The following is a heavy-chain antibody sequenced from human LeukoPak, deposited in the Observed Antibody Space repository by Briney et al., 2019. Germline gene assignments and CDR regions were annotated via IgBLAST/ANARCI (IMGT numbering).Heavy chain of an antibody. J-gene: IGHJ4*02. V-gene: IGHV1-8*01. D-gene: IGHD3-22*01. CDR2: MNPNSGNT. Sequence: ASVKVSCKASGYTFTSYDINWVRQATGQGLEWMGWMNPNSGNTGYAQKFQGRVTMTRNTSISTAYMELSSLRSEDTAVYYCAREETYYYDSSGYYFDYWGQGTLVTVSS. CDR1: GYTFTSYD. CDR3: AREETYYYDSSGYYFDY.